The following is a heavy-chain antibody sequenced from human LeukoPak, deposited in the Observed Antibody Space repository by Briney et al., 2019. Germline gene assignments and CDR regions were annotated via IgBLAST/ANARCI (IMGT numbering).Heavy chain of an antibody. J-gene: IGHJ4*02. CDR3: ARAAAAGTVDY. V-gene: IGHV3-7*03. CDR1: GCTSSSYW. Sequence: PGGSLRLSCVVSGCTSSSYWMSWVRQAPGKGLEWVANVNQDGSEQYYVDSVKGRFIISKDNAKNSLYLQMNSLRVEDTAVYYCARAAAAGTVDYWGQGTLVIVSS. CDR2: VNQDGSEQ. D-gene: IGHD6-13*01.